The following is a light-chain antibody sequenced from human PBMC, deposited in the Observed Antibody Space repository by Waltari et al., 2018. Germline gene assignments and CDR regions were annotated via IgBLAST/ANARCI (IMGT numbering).Light chain of an antibody. CDR3: QAWDSSIVV. Sequence: SYELTQPPSVSVSPGQTASITCSGDKLGDKYACWYQQKPGQSPILVIYQDTKRPSGIPWRFSGSNSGNTATLTISGTQAMDEDDYYCQAWDSSIVVFGGGTKLTVV. V-gene: IGLV3-1*01. CDR1: KLGDKY. J-gene: IGLJ2*01. CDR2: QDT.